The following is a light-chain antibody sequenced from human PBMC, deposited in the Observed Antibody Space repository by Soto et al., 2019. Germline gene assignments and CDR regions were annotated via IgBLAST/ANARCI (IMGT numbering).Light chain of an antibody. V-gene: IGLV2-14*01. CDR2: EVS. Sequence: QSALTQPASVSGSPGQSITISCTGTSNDVGGYNYVSWYQQHPGKAPKLMIYEVSNRPSGVSNHFSGSKSGNTASLTISGLQAEGEADYYCSSYTSSSTLVFGTGTQVTVL. J-gene: IGLJ1*01. CDR3: SSYTSSSTLV. CDR1: SNDVGGYNY.